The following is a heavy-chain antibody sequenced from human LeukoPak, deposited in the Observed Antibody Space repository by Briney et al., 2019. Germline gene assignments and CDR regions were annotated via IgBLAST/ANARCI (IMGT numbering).Heavy chain of an antibody. CDR2: ISGSGGST. J-gene: IGHJ4*02. V-gene: IGHV3-23*01. CDR1: GFTFSSYA. CDR3: AKSPQKYSYGFHYY. D-gene: IGHD5-18*01. Sequence: PGGSLRLSCAASGFTFSSYAMSWVRQAPGKGLEWVSAISGSGGSTYYADSVKGRFTISRDNSKNTLYLQMNSLRAEDTAVYYWAKSPQKYSYGFHYYLGQGTLVTVSS.